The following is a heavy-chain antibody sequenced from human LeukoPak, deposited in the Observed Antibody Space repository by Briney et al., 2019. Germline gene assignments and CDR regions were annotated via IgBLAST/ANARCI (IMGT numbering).Heavy chain of an antibody. CDR3: AKDLGYCSGGSCYLIDY. V-gene: IGHV3-23*01. D-gene: IGHD2-15*01. CDR2: ISGSGAST. Sequence: PGGSLRLSCAASGFTFSSFVMTWVRQAPGKGLEWVSAISGSGASTYYADSVKGRFTISRDNSKNTLYLQMNSLRANDTAVYYCAKDLGYCSGGSCYLIDYWGQGTLVTASS. CDR1: GFTFSSFV. J-gene: IGHJ4*02.